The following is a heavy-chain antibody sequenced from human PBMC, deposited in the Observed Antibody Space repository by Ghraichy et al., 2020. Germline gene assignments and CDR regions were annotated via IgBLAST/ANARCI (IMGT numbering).Heavy chain of an antibody. CDR1: GGSFSGYY. D-gene: IGHD6-13*01. Sequence: SETLSLTCAVYGGSFSGYYWSWIRQPPGKGLEWIGEINHSGSTNYNPSLKSRVTISVDTSKNQFSLKLSSVTAADTAVYYCARAPPRSSSWYRTHDALDIWGQGTMVTFSA. J-gene: IGHJ3*02. V-gene: IGHV4-34*01. CDR3: ARAPPRSSSWYRTHDALDI. CDR2: INHSGST.